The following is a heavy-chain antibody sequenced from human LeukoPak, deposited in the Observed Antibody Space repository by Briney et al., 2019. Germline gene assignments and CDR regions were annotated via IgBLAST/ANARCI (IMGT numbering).Heavy chain of an antibody. J-gene: IGHJ4*02. D-gene: IGHD4-23*01. CDR2: ISAYNDNT. Sequence: ASVKVSCKASGYTFTSYGIGWVRQALGQGLEWMGWISAYNDNTKYAQKLQGRVTMTADTSTNTAYMELRSLKSDDTAVYYCARDGGNRGFDYWGQGTLVTVSS. CDR1: GYTFTSYG. CDR3: ARDGGNRGFDY. V-gene: IGHV1-18*01.